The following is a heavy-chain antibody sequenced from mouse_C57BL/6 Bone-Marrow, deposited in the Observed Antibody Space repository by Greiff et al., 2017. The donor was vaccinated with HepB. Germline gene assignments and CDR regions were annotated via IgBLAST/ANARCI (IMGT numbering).Heavy chain of an antibody. J-gene: IGHJ4*01. V-gene: IGHV5-17*01. D-gene: IGHD5-1*01. CDR2: ISSGSSTI. CDR1: GFTFSDYG. CDR3: ASPSYSTYVNAMDY. Sequence: EVKLVESGGGLVKPGGSLKLSCAASGFTFSDYGMHWVRQAPEKGLEWVAYISSGSSTIYYADTVKGRFTISRDNAKNTLFLQMTSLRSEDTAMYYYASPSYSTYVNAMDYWGQGTSVTVSS.